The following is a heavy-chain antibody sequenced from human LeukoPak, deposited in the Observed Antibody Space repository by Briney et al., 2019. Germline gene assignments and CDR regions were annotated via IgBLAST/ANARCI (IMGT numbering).Heavy chain of an antibody. CDR3: AREKGYGVYVGWVDY. CDR1: GFTVSSNY. J-gene: IGHJ4*02. Sequence: GGSLRLSCAASGFTVSSNYMSWVRRAPGKGLEWVSVIYSGGSTYYADSVKGRFTISRDNSKNTLYLQMNSLRAEDTAVYYCAREKGYGVYVGWVDYWGQGTLVTVSS. CDR2: IYSGGST. D-gene: IGHD4-17*01. V-gene: IGHV3-66*01.